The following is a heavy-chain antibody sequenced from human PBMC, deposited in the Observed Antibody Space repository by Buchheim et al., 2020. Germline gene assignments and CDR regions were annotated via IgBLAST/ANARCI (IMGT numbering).Heavy chain of an antibody. J-gene: IGHJ6*02. Sequence: QVQLVESGGGVVQPGRSLRLSCAASGFTFSSYGIHWVRQAPGKGLEWVAVISYDGRNEYSADSVKGRFTISRENSKNTHYLQMNSLGAEDTAVYYSAKSRYHGSGRDVYYGMDVWGQGTT. CDR3: AKSRYHGSGRDVYYGMDV. CDR2: ISYDGRNE. V-gene: IGHV3-30*18. D-gene: IGHD3-10*01. CDR1: GFTFSSYG.